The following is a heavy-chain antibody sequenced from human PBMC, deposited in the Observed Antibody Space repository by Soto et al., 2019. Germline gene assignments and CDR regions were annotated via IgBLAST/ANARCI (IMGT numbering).Heavy chain of an antibody. CDR1: GGSFSDYS. CDR2: INHSGNT. D-gene: IGHD2-21*02. CDR3: ARAKGRTKLPRVTAGSSKGEMNFDY. V-gene: IGHV4-34*01. J-gene: IGHJ4*02. Sequence: SETLSLTFALYGGSFSDYSWSWIRQPPGKGLEWIGDINHSGNTNYNPSLKSRVTISVDTSKNQFSLKMNSVTAADTAVYYCARAKGRTKLPRVTAGSSKGEMNFDYWGQGIMVTVS.